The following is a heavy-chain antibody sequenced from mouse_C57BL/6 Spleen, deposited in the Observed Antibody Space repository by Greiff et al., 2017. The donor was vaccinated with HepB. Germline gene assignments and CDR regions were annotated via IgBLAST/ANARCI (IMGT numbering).Heavy chain of an antibody. J-gene: IGHJ2*01. Sequence: VQLKESGPGLVKPSQSLSLTCSVTGYSITSGYYWNWIRQFPGNKLEWMGYISYDGSNNYNPSLKNRISITRDTSKNQFFLKLNSVTTEDTATYYCARRGVWGVDYWGQGTTLTVSS. CDR2: ISYDGSN. D-gene: IGHD2-10*02. CDR1: GYSITSGYY. V-gene: IGHV3-6*01. CDR3: ARRGVWGVDY.